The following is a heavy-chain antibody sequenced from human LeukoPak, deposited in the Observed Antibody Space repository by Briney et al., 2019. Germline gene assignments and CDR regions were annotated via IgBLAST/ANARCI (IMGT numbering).Heavy chain of an antibody. Sequence: GGSLRLSCAASGFTFKSYAMSWVRQAPEKGLEWVSAISGGGDGTYYADSVKGRFTISRDSSKNTLFLHMNTLRAEDTAIYYCAKDRTVGASYWYFDLWGRGTLVTVSS. CDR1: GFTFKSYA. V-gene: IGHV3-23*01. J-gene: IGHJ2*01. D-gene: IGHD1-26*01. CDR3: AKDRTVGASYWYFDL. CDR2: ISGGGDGT.